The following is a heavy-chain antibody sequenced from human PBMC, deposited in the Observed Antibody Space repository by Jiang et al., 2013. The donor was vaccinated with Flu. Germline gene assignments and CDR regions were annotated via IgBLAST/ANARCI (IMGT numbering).Heavy chain of an antibody. V-gene: IGHV3-30*04. CDR1: FVIYA. CDR2: ISYDGNEK. Sequence: FVIYAMHWVRQAPGKGLEWVAVISYDGNEKYLADSVKGRFTISRDNSKDTLFLQMNSLRAEDTAVYYCARSGGEYTDGYNYGSHWGQGTLVTVSS. CDR3: ARSGGEYTDGYNYGSH. D-gene: IGHD5-24*01. J-gene: IGHJ4*02.